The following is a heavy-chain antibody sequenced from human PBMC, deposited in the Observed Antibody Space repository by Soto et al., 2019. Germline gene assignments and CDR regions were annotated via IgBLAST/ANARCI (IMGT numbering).Heavy chain of an antibody. CDR1: GFTFSTSS. Sequence: EVQLVESGGGLVQPGGSLRLSCAASGFTFSTSSMNWVRQAPGKGLEWISYISSASTSIYYADSLKGRFTISRDNAKNSLYLQMNGLRAEDTALYYCAIDYCSGGSCYDAFDIWGQGTMVTVSS. CDR2: ISSASTSI. CDR3: AIDYCSGGSCYDAFDI. D-gene: IGHD2-15*01. J-gene: IGHJ3*02. V-gene: IGHV3-48*01.